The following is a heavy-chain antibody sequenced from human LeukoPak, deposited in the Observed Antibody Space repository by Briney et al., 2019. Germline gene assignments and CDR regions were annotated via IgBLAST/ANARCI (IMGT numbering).Heavy chain of an antibody. Sequence: GGSLRPSCAASGFTFSSYAISWVRQAPGKGLEWVSAISGSGGSTYYADSVKGRFTISRDNSKNTLYLQMNSLRAEDTAVYYCAKDLSYYYDSSGYYFDYWGQGTLVTVSS. V-gene: IGHV3-23*01. J-gene: IGHJ4*02. CDR1: GFTFSSYA. D-gene: IGHD3-22*01. CDR2: ISGSGGST. CDR3: AKDLSYYYDSSGYYFDY.